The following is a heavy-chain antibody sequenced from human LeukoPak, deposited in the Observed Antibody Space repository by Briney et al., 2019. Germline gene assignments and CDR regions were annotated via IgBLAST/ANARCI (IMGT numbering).Heavy chain of an antibody. J-gene: IGHJ4*02. CDR3: ARDPKDESSGYNYFDY. CDR2: INPSGGRT. D-gene: IGHD3-22*01. Sequence: ASVKVSCKASGYTFTSYDINWVRQAPGQGLEWMGIINPSGGRTSYAQKFQGRVTMTRDMSTSTVYMELSSLRFEDTAVYYCARDPKDESSGYNYFDYWGQGTVVTVSS. V-gene: IGHV1-46*01. CDR1: GYTFTSYD.